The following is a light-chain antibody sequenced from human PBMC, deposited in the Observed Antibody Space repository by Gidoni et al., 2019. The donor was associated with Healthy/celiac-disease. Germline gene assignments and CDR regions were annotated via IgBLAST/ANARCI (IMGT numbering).Light chain of an antibody. CDR2: EVS. J-gene: IGLJ1*01. Sequence: QSDLTQPASVSGSPGPSIPSSCTGTSSDVGGYNYVSWYQQPPGKAPKLMIYEVSNRPSGVSNRFSGSKSGNTASLTISGLQAEDEAYYYCSSYTSSSTSVFGTGTKVTVL. V-gene: IGLV2-14*01. CDR3: SSYTSSSTSV. CDR1: SSDVGGYNY.